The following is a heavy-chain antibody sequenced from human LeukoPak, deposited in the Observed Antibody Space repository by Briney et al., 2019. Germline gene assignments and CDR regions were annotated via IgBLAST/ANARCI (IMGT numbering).Heavy chain of an antibody. CDR3: ARVYSGYDYYYYYYMDV. CDR1: GGSISSGSYY. D-gene: IGHD5-12*01. CDR2: IYYSGST. V-gene: IGHV4-61*01. Sequence: SETLSLTCTVSGGSISSGSYYWSWIRQPPGKGLEWIGYIYYSGSTNYNPSLKSRVTISVDTSKNQFSLKLSSVTAADTAVYYCARVYSGYDYYYYYYMDVWGKGTTVTISS. J-gene: IGHJ6*03.